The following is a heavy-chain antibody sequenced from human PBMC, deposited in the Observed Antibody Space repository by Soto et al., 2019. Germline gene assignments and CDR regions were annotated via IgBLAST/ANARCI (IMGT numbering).Heavy chain of an antibody. CDR3: ARAAGGDGYHDCYDS. V-gene: IGHV4-59*01. J-gene: IGHJ3*02. CDR2: IYYSGST. CDR1: GDFINPYD. D-gene: IGHD5-12*01. Sequence: SETLALTYTVYGDFINPYDWRGIRHPPGKGLGWIGYIYYSGSTSYNPSLRSRVTISVDTSRSQFSLSLGSVTAADTAVYYCARAAGGDGYHDCYDSCGKGTKVT.